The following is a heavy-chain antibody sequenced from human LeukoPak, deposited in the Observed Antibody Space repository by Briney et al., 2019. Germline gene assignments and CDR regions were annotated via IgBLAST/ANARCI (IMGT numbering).Heavy chain of an antibody. J-gene: IGHJ5*02. V-gene: IGHV1-2*02. Sequence: ASVKVSCKTSGYTFTGYFMHWVRQAPGQGLEWLGWINIDSGGTNYAHKFLDRVTMTRDKANTTAYLELRGLTSDDTAVYYCTRHVITLIRGVTQHREQWFDPWGQGTLVTLSS. CDR1: GYTFTGYF. CDR2: INIDSGGT. CDR3: TRHVITLIRGVTQHREQWFDP. D-gene: IGHD3-10*01.